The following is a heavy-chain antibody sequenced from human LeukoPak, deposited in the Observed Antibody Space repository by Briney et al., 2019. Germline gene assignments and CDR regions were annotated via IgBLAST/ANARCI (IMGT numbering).Heavy chain of an antibody. Sequence: GGSLRLSCGASGFSFSDSWMSWVRQAPGKGLEGVADINKDGSVKEYVDSVKGRFNISRDNAKNSLYLQMDSLRAEDTAVYYCATYTNWVAGDVWGQGTTVSVSS. CDR3: ATYTNWVAGDV. CDR1: GFSFSDSW. D-gene: IGHD7-27*01. J-gene: IGHJ6*02. V-gene: IGHV3-7*01. CDR2: INKDGSVK.